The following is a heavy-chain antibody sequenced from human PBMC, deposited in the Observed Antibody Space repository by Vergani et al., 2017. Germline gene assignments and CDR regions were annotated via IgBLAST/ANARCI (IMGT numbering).Heavy chain of an antibody. CDR2: ISTTSDTI. J-gene: IGHJ4*02. D-gene: IGHD2-2*01. V-gene: IGHV3-48*01. CDR1: GFTFSSYS. CDR3: ARDRGCATISCYFSGAFDY. Sequence: DVQLVESGGDLVQPGGSLRLSCAASGFTFSSYSMNWVRQAPGKGLEWISYISTTSDTIYYADSVRGRFTISRDNAKNSLYLEMNSLRVEETAVYYCARDRGCATISCYFSGAFDYWGLGTLVSVSS.